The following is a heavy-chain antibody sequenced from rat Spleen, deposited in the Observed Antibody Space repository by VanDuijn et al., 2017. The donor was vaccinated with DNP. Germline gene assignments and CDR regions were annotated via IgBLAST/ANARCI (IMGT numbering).Heavy chain of an antibody. J-gene: IGHJ2*01. CDR1: GFTFSDYY. CDR2: IIYDGSRT. Sequence: EVQLVESGGGLVQPGRSLKLSCAASGFTFSDYYMAWVRQAPTKGLEWVASIIYDGSRTYYRDSVKGRFTISRDNAKSTLYLQMDSLRSEDTATYYCASRAPGDYFYGGYFDYWGQGVMVTVSS. V-gene: IGHV5S10*01. D-gene: IGHD1-6*01. CDR3: ASRAPGDYFYGGYFDY.